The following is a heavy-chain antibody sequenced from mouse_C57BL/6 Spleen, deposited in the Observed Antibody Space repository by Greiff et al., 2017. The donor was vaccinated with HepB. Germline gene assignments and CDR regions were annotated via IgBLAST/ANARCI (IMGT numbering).Heavy chain of an antibody. V-gene: IGHV3-6*01. CDR1: GYSITSGYY. J-gene: IGHJ3*01. Sequence: EVKLVESGPGLVKPSQSLSLTCSVTGYSITSGYYWNWIRQFPGNKLEWMGYISYDGSNNYNPSLKNRISITRDTSKNQFFLKLNSVTTEDTATYYCARDQEGWFGAWFAYWGQGTLVTVSA. CDR3: ARDQEGWFGAWFAY. D-gene: IGHD2-3*01. CDR2: ISYDGSN.